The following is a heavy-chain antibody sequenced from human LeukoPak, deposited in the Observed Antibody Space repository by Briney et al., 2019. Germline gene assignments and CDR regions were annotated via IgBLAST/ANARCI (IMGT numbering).Heavy chain of an antibody. CDR2: ISSSSSYI. Sequence: GGPLLLSCAASGFTSSSYSMNWVRPAPGKGLEWVSSISSSSSYIYYADSVKGRFTISRDNAKNSLYLQMNSLRAEDTAVYYCARDGLPTVDTAMVYYFDYWGQGTLVTVSS. CDR1: GFTSSSYS. V-gene: IGHV3-21*01. J-gene: IGHJ4*02. CDR3: ARDGLPTVDTAMVYYFDY. D-gene: IGHD5-18*01.